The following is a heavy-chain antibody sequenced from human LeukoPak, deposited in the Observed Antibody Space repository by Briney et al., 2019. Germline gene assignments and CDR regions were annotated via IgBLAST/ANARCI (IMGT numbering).Heavy chain of an antibody. CDR1: GYTLTELS. V-gene: IGHV1-24*01. D-gene: IGHD1-1*01. CDR2: FDPEDGET. J-gene: IGHJ6*03. CDR3: ARVPTENYYYYYMDV. Sequence: ASVKVSCKVSGYTLTELSMHWVRQAPGKGLEWMGGFDPEDGETIYAQKFQGRVTMTEDTSTDTAYMELSSLRSDDTAVYYCARVPTENYYYYYMDVWGKGTTVTVSS.